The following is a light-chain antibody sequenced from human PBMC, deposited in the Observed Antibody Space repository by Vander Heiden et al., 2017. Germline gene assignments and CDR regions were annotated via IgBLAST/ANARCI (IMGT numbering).Light chain of an antibody. V-gene: IGLV3-9*01. Sequence: SYELTQPLSVSVALGQTARITCGGNNIGSKNVHWYQQKPGQAPGLVIYRDSNRPSGIPERFSGSNSGNTATLTISRAQAGDEADYYCQVWDSSTVVFGGGTKLT. CDR1: NIGSKN. CDR3: QVWDSSTVV. CDR2: RDS. J-gene: IGLJ2*01.